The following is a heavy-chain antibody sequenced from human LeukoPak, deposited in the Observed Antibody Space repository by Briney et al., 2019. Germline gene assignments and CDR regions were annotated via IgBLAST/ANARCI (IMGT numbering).Heavy chain of an antibody. CDR2: IYYSGST. CDR3: ARANYGSGSYKVGYYYYYMDV. Sequence: SETLSLTCTVSGGSISSYYWSWIRQPPGKGLEWMGCIYYSGSTNYNPSPTSRITISVYAYTNKFPVNLRSMTATDAAASYYARANYGSGSYKVGYYYYYMDVWGKGTTVTVSS. D-gene: IGHD3-10*01. CDR1: GGSISSYY. J-gene: IGHJ6*03. V-gene: IGHV4-59*12.